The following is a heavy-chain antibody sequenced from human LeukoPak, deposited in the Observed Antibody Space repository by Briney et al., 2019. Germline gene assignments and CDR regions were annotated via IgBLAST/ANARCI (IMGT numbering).Heavy chain of an antibody. V-gene: IGHV4-39*01. CDR2: IYYSGST. CDR1: GGSIRSNSYY. J-gene: IGHJ5*02. D-gene: IGHD2-2*01. CDR3: ARHVSSSSLQFDP. Sequence: PSETLSLTCTVSGGSIRSNSYYWVWIRQPPGKGLEWIGSIYYSGSTYYNPSLKSRVTISVDTSKNQFSLKLSSVTAADTAVYYCARHVSSSSLQFDPWGQGTLVTVSS.